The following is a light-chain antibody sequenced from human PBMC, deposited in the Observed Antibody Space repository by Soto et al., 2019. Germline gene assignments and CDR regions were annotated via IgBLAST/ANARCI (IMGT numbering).Light chain of an antibody. CDR3: SSYTTSTTWV. CDR2: EVS. J-gene: IGLJ3*02. Sequence: QSVLTQPASVSGSPGQSIAISCTGTNSDVGGYNYVSWYQHHPGKAPKLMIYEVSNRPSGVSNRFSGSKSGNTASLTISGLQAEDEDDYYCSSYTTSTTWVFGGGTKLTVL. CDR1: NSDVGGYNY. V-gene: IGLV2-14*01.